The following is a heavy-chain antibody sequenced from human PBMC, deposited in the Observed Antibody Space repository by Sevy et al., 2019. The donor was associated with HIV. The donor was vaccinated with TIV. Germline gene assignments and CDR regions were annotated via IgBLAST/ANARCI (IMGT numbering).Heavy chain of an antibody. CDR2: MKEDGSDK. CDR3: VREGVGGYSYSLDC. V-gene: IGHV3-7*01. CDR1: GFTFSVYW. J-gene: IGHJ4*02. Sequence: GGSLRLSCAASGFTFSVYWMSWVRQAPGKGLEWVATMKEDGSDKDYVDSVKGRFTISRDNAKNSLYLQMNSLRAEVTAVYYCVREGVGGYSYSLDCWGQGTLVTVSS. D-gene: IGHD5-18*01.